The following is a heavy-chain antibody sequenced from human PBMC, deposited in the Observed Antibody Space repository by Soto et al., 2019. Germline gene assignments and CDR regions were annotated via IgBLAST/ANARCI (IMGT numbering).Heavy chain of an antibody. Sequence: PGGSLRLSCAASGFTFSSYGMHWVRQAPGKGLEWVAVIWYDGSNKYYADSVKGRFTISRDNSKNTLYLQMNSLRAEDTAVYYCARDLKKLLWFGEFPGGFDPWGQGTPVTVSS. CDR1: GFTFSSYG. J-gene: IGHJ5*02. CDR2: IWYDGSNK. V-gene: IGHV3-33*01. CDR3: ARDLKKLLWFGEFPGGFDP. D-gene: IGHD3-10*01.